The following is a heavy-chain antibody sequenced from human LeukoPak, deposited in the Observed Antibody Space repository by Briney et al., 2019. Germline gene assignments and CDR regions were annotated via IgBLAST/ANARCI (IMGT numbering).Heavy chain of an antibody. J-gene: IGHJ4*02. Sequence: GGSLRLSCAASGFTFSSYVMHWVRQAPGKGLEWVAVISYDGSNKYYADSVEGRFTISRDNSKNTLYLQMNSLRAEDTAVYYCAKDTSIGFGESLSYWGQGTLVTVSS. CDR2: ISYDGSNK. V-gene: IGHV3-30*18. CDR1: GFTFSSYV. CDR3: AKDTSIGFGESLSY. D-gene: IGHD3-10*01.